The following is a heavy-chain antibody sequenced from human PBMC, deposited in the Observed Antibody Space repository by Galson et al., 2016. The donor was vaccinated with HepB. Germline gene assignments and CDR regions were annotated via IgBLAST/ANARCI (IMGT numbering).Heavy chain of an antibody. V-gene: IGHV3-21*01. Sequence: SLRLSCAASGFTFSSYSMNWVRQAPGRGLEWVSSITRTSTYMYYADSVKGPFTISRDNAENSHYLQMNSLRAEDTAVYYCARDPGIAASNRVGENAFDIWGQGTMVTVSS. CDR1: GFTFSSYS. CDR2: ITRTSTYM. CDR3: ARDPGIAASNRVGENAFDI. J-gene: IGHJ3*02. D-gene: IGHD6-13*01.